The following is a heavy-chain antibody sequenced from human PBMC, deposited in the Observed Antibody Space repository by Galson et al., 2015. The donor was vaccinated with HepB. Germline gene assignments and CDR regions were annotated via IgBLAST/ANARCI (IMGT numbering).Heavy chain of an antibody. CDR2: ISGSGGST. CDR3: AKDQYCGGDCLGYYYYGMDV. D-gene: IGHD2-21*02. V-gene: IGHV3-23*01. CDR1: GFTFSSYS. Sequence: SLRLSCAASGFTFSSYSMSWVRQAPGKGLEWVSAISGSGGSTYYADSVKGRFTMSRDNSKNTLYLQMNSLRAEDTAVYYCAKDQYCGGDCLGYYYYGMDVWGKGTTVTVSS. J-gene: IGHJ6*04.